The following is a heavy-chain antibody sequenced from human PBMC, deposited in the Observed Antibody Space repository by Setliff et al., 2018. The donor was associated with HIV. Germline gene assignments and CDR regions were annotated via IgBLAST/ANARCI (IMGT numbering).Heavy chain of an antibody. CDR2: IFDSENN. D-gene: IGHD4-17*01. CDR3: ARQITSVTPEMLVVNDVFDV. CDR1: GDSITHYY. V-gene: IGHV4-59*01. Sequence: PSETLSLTCSVSGDSITHYYWNWIRQPPGKGLEWIGNIFDSENNNYNPSLKSRVSMSVDTSKNQFSLRLTSVTAADTAVYYCARQITSVTPEMLVVNDVFDVWGQGKMVTVSS. J-gene: IGHJ3*01.